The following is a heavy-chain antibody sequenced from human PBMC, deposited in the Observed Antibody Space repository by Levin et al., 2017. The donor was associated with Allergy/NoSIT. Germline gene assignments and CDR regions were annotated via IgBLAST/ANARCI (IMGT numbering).Heavy chain of an antibody. D-gene: IGHD1-26*01. J-gene: IGHJ3*02. CDR1: GFTVNNNY. V-gene: IGHV3-53*01. Sequence: TGGSLRLSCAASGFTVNNNYMTWVRQVPGKGLEWVSVIYSGGTTYYADSVKGRFTISRDNSKNTLYLQMNSLRAEDTAVYYCARDRERDSTKWGAFDIWGQGTMVTVSS. CDR2: IYSGGTT. CDR3: ARDRERDSTKWGAFDI.